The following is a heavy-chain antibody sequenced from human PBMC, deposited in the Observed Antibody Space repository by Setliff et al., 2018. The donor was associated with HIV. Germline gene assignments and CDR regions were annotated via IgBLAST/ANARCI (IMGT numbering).Heavy chain of an antibody. J-gene: IGHJ4*02. D-gene: IGHD2-8*01. Sequence: GESLKISCKGSGYSFTSYWIGWVRQMPGKGLEWMGIIYPGDSDTRYSPSLQGHVTISVDKSLNTAYLHWNSLKPADTAMYFCGRSGKSGELYAYWGQGTLVTVSS. CDR2: IYPGDSDT. CDR1: GYSFTSYW. V-gene: IGHV5-51*01. CDR3: GRSGKSGELYAY.